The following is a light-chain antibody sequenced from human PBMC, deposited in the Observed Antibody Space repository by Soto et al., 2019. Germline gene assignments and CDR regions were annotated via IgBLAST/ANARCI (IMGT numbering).Light chain of an antibody. Sequence: QAVVTQPPSASGTPGQRVTISCSGSSSNIGSNYVYWYQQLPGTAPKLLIYRNNQRPSGVPDRFSGSKSGTSASLAISGLRSEDEADYYCAAWDDSLSAHVVFGGWTQLTVL. CDR3: AAWDDSLSAHVV. CDR1: SSNIGSNY. CDR2: RNN. J-gene: IGLJ2*01. V-gene: IGLV1-47*01.